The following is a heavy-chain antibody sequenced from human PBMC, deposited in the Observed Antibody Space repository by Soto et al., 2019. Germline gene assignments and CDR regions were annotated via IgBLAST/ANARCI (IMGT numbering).Heavy chain of an antibody. CDR1: GGSINSGAYY. Sequence: QVQLQESGPGLVKPSQTLSLTCTVSGGSINSGAYYWNWIRQHPGKGLEWIGYIHFSGSTYYNPSLKSVVAISTDTSNNQFSLRLSSVTAADTAVYYCARDHGVSYFDSWGQGALVTVSS. J-gene: IGHJ4*02. CDR3: ARDHGVSYFDS. V-gene: IGHV4-31*01. CDR2: IHFSGST. D-gene: IGHD2-8*01.